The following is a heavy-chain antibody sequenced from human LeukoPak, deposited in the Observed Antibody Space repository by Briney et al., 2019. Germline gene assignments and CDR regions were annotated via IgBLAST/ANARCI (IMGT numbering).Heavy chain of an antibody. Sequence: GESLKISCKGSGYSFTSYWIGWVRQMPGKGLEWMGIIYPGDSDTRYSPSFQGQVTISADKSISTAYLQWSSLKASDTAMYYCARQGYDILTGYYINDYWGQGTLVTVSS. CDR3: ARQGYDILTGYYINDY. J-gene: IGHJ4*02. D-gene: IGHD3-9*01. CDR1: GYSFTSYW. V-gene: IGHV5-51*01. CDR2: IYPGDSDT.